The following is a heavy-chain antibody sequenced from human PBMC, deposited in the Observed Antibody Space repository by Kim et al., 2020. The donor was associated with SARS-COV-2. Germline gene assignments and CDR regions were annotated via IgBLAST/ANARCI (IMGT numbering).Heavy chain of an antibody. Sequence: TRASPSFQGQVTISADKSIRTAYLQWSSLKASDTAMYYCASLLSDAFDIWGQGTMVTVSS. V-gene: IGHV5-51*01. CDR2: T. CDR3: ASLLSDAFDI. D-gene: IGHD2-15*01. J-gene: IGHJ3*02.